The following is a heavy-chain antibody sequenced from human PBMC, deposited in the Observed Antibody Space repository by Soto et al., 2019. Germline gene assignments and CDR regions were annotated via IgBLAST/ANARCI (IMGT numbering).Heavy chain of an antibody. CDR1: GYTFITSG. D-gene: IGHD1-1*01. J-gene: IGHJ2*01. CDR2: ISPANGDK. Sequence: QVEVMQSGPEVKRPGTSVKVSCKASGYTFITSGINWVRQTPGQALEWVGWISPANGDKKYAQKFKDRVSLTSETSTDTVYVELTNLSSDDTAVYFCGRGRYFATTHRQWWYFDFLRRGTPVAVSS. V-gene: IGHV1-18*01. CDR3: GRGRYFATTHRQWWYFDF.